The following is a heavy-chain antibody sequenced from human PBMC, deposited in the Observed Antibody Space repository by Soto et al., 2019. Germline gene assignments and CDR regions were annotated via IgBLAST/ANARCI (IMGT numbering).Heavy chain of an antibody. CDR2: ISGSSSTE. CDR3: ARVDTAMIDY. V-gene: IGHV3-48*02. J-gene: IGHJ4*02. CDR1: GFTFRGYS. D-gene: IGHD5-18*01. Sequence: ESGGGLVPPGGSLRLSCAASGFTFRGYSMNWVRQAPGKGLEWISYISGSSSTEYYADSVKGRFTISRDNARNSLYLQMNSLRDEDTAVYYCARVDTAMIDYWGQGTLVTVSS.